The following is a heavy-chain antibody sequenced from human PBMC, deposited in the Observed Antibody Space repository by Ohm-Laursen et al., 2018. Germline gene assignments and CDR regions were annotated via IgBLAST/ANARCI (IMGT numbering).Heavy chain of an antibody. D-gene: IGHD5-18*01. CDR2: IYYTGST. J-gene: IGHJ2*01. CDR1: GGSISSYY. Sequence: SDTLSLTCAVSGGSISSYYWTWIRQPPGKGLEWIGYIYYTGSTSYNPSLKSRVTISVDTSKNQFSLKLSSVTAADTAVYYCARRGYSYGRYWYFDLWGRGTLVTVSS. CDR3: ARRGYSYGRYWYFDL. V-gene: IGHV4-59*08.